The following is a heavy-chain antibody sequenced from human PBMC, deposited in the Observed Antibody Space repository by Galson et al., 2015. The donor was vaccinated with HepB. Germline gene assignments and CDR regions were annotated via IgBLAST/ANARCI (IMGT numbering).Heavy chain of an antibody. CDR1: GPTFRSYW. J-gene: IGHJ4*02. CDR2: IGSDGSNI. Sequence: SLRLSCAVSGPTFRSYWMHWVREVPGKGLVWVSGIGSDGSNISYADSVKGRFTISRDNAKNTLYLQMNSLRAEDTAVYYCAKLCLNECHYSTDYWGQGTLVTVSS. V-gene: IGHV3-74*01. CDR3: AKLCLNECHYSTDY. D-gene: IGHD2-21*01.